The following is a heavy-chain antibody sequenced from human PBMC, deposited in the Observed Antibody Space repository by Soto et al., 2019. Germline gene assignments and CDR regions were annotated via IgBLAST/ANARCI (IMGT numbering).Heavy chain of an antibody. CDR1: GGSISSYY. J-gene: IGHJ4*02. CDR3: ARGIVGATTPFDY. CDR2: IYYSGST. V-gene: IGHV4-59*01. Sequence: PSETLSLTCSVSGGSISSYYWSCIRQPPGKGLEWIGYIYYSGSTNYSPSLESRVTISVDTSKNQFSLKLSPVTAADTAVYYCARGIVGATTPFDYWGQGTLVTVS. D-gene: IGHD1-26*01.